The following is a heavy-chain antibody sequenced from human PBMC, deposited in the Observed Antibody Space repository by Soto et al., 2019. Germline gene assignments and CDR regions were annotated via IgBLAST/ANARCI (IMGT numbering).Heavy chain of an antibody. D-gene: IGHD2-15*01. CDR3: ARTKGCSGGSCYSYYYYYMDV. V-gene: IGHV4-59*01. Sequence: SETLSLTCTVYGGSISSYYWSWIRQPPGKGLEWIGYIYYSGSANYNPSLKSRVTISVDTSKNQFSLKLSSVTAADTAVYYCARTKGCSGGSCYSYYYYYMDVWGKGTTVTVSS. J-gene: IGHJ6*03. CDR2: IYYSGSA. CDR1: GGSISSYY.